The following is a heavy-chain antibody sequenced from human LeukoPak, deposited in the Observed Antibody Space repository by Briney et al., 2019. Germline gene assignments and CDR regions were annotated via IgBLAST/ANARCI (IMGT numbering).Heavy chain of an antibody. D-gene: IGHD6-6*01. CDR1: GFTSSSDS. CDR2: ISESSTYI. J-gene: IGHJ6*04. V-gene: IGHV3-21*01. Sequence: PGGSLRLSCVASGFTSSSDSMNWVRQAPGKGLEWVSYISESSTYIYYAKSVKGRFTISRDNAENSLYLQMNSLRGEDTAVYYCARDDAATARASGMDVWGKGTTVTVSS. CDR3: ARDDAATARASGMDV.